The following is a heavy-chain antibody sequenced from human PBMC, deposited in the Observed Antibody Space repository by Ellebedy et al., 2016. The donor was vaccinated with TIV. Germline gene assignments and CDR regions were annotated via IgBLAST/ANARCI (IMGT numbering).Heavy chain of an antibody. D-gene: IGHD3-16*01. Sequence: GESLKISCAASGFIFSGYWMHWVRQAPGKGLVWVSRINSDGSDTAYADSVKGRFTISRDNSKNTLYLQLNSLRAEDAALYYCARTSTMTTFGASDFWGQGTMVTVSS. CDR2: INSDGSDT. CDR3: ARTSTMTTFGASDF. V-gene: IGHV3-74*01. CDR1: GFIFSGYW. J-gene: IGHJ3*01.